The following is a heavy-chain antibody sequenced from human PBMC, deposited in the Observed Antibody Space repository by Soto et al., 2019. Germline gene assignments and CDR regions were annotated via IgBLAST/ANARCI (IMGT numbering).Heavy chain of an antibody. Sequence: GGSLRLSCAASGFTFSSYGMHWVRQAPGKGLEWMAVIWYDGSNKYYADSVKGRFTISRDNSKNTLYLQMNSLRAEDTAVYYCARDRLDYDILTGYPDPYDYWGQGTLVTVSS. D-gene: IGHD3-9*01. CDR3: ARDRLDYDILTGYPDPYDY. CDR1: GFTFSSYG. J-gene: IGHJ4*02. V-gene: IGHV3-33*01. CDR2: IWYDGSNK.